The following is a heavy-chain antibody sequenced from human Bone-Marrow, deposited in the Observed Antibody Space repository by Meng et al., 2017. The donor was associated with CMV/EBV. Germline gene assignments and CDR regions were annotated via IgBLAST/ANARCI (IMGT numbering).Heavy chain of an antibody. V-gene: IGHV3-53*01. D-gene: IGHD2-15*01. CDR2: IYSGGST. CDR3: ARAYCSGGSCPQPYYYYGMDV. J-gene: IGHJ6*02. CDR1: GFTVSSNY. Sequence: GGSLRLSCAASGFTVSSNYMSWVRQAPGKGLEWVSVIYSGGSTYYADSVKGRFTISRDNSKNTLYLQMNSLRAEDTAVYYCARAYCSGGSCPQPYYYYGMDVWGQGTTVTVSS.